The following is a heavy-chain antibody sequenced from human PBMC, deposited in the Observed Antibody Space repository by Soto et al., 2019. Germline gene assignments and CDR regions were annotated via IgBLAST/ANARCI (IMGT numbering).Heavy chain of an antibody. CDR3: AKAAYFDILTGRFDY. Sequence: EVQLVESGGGLVQPGRSLRLSCAASGFTFDDYAMHWVRQAPGKGLEWVSGISWNSGAIGYADSVKGRFTISRDNARNFLYLQVNSLRAEDTALYYCAKAAYFDILTGRFDYWGQGTLVTVSS. V-gene: IGHV3-9*01. D-gene: IGHD3-9*01. CDR1: GFTFDDYA. J-gene: IGHJ4*02. CDR2: ISWNSGAI.